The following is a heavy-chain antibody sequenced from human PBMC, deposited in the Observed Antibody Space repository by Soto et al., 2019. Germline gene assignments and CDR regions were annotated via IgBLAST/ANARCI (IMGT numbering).Heavy chain of an antibody. CDR2: ISYTGST. D-gene: IGHD6-19*01. CDR3: ARSGAGSGWL. V-gene: IGHV4-61*01. Sequence: QVQLQESGPGLVRPSETLSLTCTVSGGSVSSGHYYWSWSRQPPGKGLEWIGYISYTGSTNYNHSHKSRVSISVDTSKNQFSLKMNSVTAADPAVYYCARSGAGSGWLGGQGTLVTVSS. CDR1: GGSVSSGHYY. J-gene: IGHJ4*02.